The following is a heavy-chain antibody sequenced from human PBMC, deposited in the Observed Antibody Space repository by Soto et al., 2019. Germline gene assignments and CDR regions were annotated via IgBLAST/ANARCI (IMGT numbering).Heavy chain of an antibody. CDR1: EYTFTGDY. CDR2: INPNGGGT. V-gene: IGHV1-2*02. J-gene: IGHJ4*02. D-gene: IGHD6-19*01. Sequence: ASVKVSCKTSEYTFTGDYLHWVREAPGQGLEWMGWINPNGGGTIYAQKFHGSLTMTMDTSITTAYMELSRLRSDQTAFYYCATSSDWSPLLDSWGQGTQVTASS. CDR3: ATSSDWSPLLDS.